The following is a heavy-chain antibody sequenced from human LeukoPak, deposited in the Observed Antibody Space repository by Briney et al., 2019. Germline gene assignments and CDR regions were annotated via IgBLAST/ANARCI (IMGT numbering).Heavy chain of an antibody. CDR3: AKDQVYYDSSGYYDY. CDR2: ISGSGGST. CDR1: GFTFSSYA. V-gene: IGHV3-23*01. D-gene: IGHD3-22*01. Sequence: GGSLRLSCAASGFTFSSYAMSWVRQAPGKGLEWVSAISGSGGSTYYADSVKGRFTISRDNSKNTLYLQMNSLRAEDTAVYYCAKDQVYYDSSGYYDYWGQGTLVTVSS. J-gene: IGHJ4*02.